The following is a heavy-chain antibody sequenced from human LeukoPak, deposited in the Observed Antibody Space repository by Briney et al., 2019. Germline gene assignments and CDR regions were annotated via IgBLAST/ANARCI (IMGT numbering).Heavy chain of an antibody. V-gene: IGHV3-48*01. D-gene: IGHD5-12*01. CDR3: ARDHRYAFDN. CDR1: GFNFIDYS. Sequence: GGSLRLSCAASGFNFIDYSMNWVRQAPGKGLEWISYIGISSGNTKYADSVKGRFTISRDKARNSLYLQMSSLRVEDTAMYYCARDHRYAFDNWGQGTLVTVSS. J-gene: IGHJ4*02. CDR2: IGISSGNT.